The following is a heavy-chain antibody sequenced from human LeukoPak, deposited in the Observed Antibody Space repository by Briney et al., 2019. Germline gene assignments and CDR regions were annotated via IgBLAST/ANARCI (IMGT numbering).Heavy chain of an antibody. D-gene: IGHD3-3*01. CDR1: GYTFTSYY. V-gene: IGHV1-46*01. Sequence: ASVKVSCKASGYTFTSYYMHWLRQAPGQGLEWMGIVNPSGGSTSYAQKFQGRVTMTRDTSTSTVYMELSSLRSEDTAVYYCARGLQRITIFGVVKNGDYWGQGTLVTVSS. CDR3: ARGLQRITIFGVVKNGDY. J-gene: IGHJ4*02. CDR2: VNPSGGST.